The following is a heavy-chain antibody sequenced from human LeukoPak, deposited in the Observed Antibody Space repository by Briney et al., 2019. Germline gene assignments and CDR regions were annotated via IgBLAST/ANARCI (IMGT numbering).Heavy chain of an antibody. V-gene: IGHV3-20*04. Sequence: GGSLRLSCAASGFTFDDYGMSWVRQAPGKGLASVSGINWNGGSTGYADSVKGRFTISRDNAKNSLYLQMNSLRAEDTALYYCAREGTGTHFDYWGQGTLVTVSS. CDR2: INWNGGST. CDR1: GFTFDDYG. CDR3: AREGTGTHFDY. D-gene: IGHD1-1*01. J-gene: IGHJ4*02.